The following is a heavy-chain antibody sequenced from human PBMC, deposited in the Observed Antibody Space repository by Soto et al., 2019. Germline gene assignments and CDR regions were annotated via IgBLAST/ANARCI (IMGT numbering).Heavy chain of an antibody. CDR1: GYSFSNYW. D-gene: IGHD2-2*02. Sequence: PGESLKISCKGSGYSFSNYWIGWVRQMPGKGLEWMGIIYPGDSDTRYSPSFQGQVTISADKSISTAYLQWSSLKASDTALYYCAIPSYISSRSYCMHVPGQRSTVPVSS. CDR2: IYPGDSDT. CDR3: AIPSYISSRSYCMHV. J-gene: IGHJ6*01. V-gene: IGHV5-51*01.